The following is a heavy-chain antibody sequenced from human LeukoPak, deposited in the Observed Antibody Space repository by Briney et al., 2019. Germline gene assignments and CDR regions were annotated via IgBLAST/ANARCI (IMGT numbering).Heavy chain of an antibody. CDR1: GFTFSSYS. J-gene: IGHJ6*02. CDR2: ISSSSSTI. D-gene: IGHD5-18*01. CDR3: ARIRKAGYSYGSYYYYGMDV. Sequence: PGGSLRLSCAASGFTFSSYSMNWVRQAPGKGLEWVSYISSSSSTIYYADSVKGRFTISRDNAKNSLYLQMNGLRAEDTAVYYCARIRKAGYSYGSYYYYGMDVWGQGTTVTVSS. V-gene: IGHV3-48*01.